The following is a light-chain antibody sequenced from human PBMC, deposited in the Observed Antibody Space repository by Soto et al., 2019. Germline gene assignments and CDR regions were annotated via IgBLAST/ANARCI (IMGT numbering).Light chain of an antibody. V-gene: IGKV2-30*01. CDR2: KVS. CDR3: MQGTHWPPT. J-gene: IGKJ1*01. Sequence: DVVMTQTPLSLPVTLGQPASISCRSSNSLVYSDGNTYLNWLQQRPGQSPRRLIYKVSNRDSGVPDRFSGSGSGTDFTLKISRVEAEDVGVYYCMQGTHWPPTFGQGTKVDIK. CDR1: NSLVYSDGNTY.